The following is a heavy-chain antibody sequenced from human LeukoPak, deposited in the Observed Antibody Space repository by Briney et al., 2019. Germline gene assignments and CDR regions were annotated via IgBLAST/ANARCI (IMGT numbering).Heavy chain of an antibody. J-gene: IGHJ1*01. D-gene: IGHD3-22*01. CDR1: GFTFSNYE. CDR2: IASSGSTI. CDR3: ATSRGYFFRWFQH. Sequence: GGSLRLSCATSGFTFSNYEMNWVRQAPGKGLEWVSYIASSGSTIYYADSVKGRFTISRDNAKSSLYLQMNSLRADDTAVYYCATSRGYFFRWFQHWGQGTLVTVSS. V-gene: IGHV3-48*03.